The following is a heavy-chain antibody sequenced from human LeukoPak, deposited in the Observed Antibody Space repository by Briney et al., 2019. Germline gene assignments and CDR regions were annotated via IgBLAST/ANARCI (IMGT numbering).Heavy chain of an antibody. CDR1: GDSISSYY. Sequence: SETLSLTCTVSGDSISSYYWSWIRQPAGKGLEWIGHIYTSGSTNYNPSLKSRVTMSVDTSKNQVSLKLRSVTAADTAVYYCARDYKIPATVGLLNIWGQGTMVTVSS. CDR3: ARDYKIPATVGLLNI. V-gene: IGHV4-4*07. D-gene: IGHD6-13*01. CDR2: IYTSGST. J-gene: IGHJ3*02.